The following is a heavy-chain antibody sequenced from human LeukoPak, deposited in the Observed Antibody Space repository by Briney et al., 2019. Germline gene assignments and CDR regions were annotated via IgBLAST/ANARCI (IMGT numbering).Heavy chain of an antibody. CDR2: ISGSGGST. D-gene: IGHD2-15*01. CDR1: GFTFSSYA. CDR3: AKGTKLAVAANNYFDY. Sequence: PGGSLRLSCAASGFTFSSYAMSWVRQAPGKGLEWVSAISGSGGSTYYADSVKGRFTISRDNSKNTLYLQMNSLRAEDTAVYYCAKGTKLAVAANNYFDYWGQGTLLTVSS. J-gene: IGHJ4*02. V-gene: IGHV3-23*01.